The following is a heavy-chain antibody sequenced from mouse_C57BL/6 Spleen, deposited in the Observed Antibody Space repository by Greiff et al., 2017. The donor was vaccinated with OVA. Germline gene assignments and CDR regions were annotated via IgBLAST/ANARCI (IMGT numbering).Heavy chain of an antibody. J-gene: IGHJ4*01. CDR3: ARGLLYAMDY. D-gene: IGHD3-1*01. Sequence: LVESGAELAKPGASVKLSCKASGYTFTSYWMHWVKLRPGQGLEWIGYINPSSGYTQYNQKFKDKATLTADKSSSTAYMQLSSLTYEGAAVYYCARGLLYAMDYWGQGTSVTVSS. CDR1: GYTFTSYW. CDR2: INPSSGYT. V-gene: IGHV1-7*01.